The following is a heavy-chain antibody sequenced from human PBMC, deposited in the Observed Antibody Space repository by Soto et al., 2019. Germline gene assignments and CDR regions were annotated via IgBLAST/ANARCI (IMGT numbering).Heavy chain of an antibody. J-gene: IGHJ4*02. CDR1: GFTFRGCG. D-gene: IGHD6-19*01. V-gene: IGHV3-30*18. CDR3: AKDYRTGWYYLDS. CDR2: ISYDGSNE. Sequence: QVQVVESGGGVVQPGGSLRLSCAASGFTFRGCGMHWIRQAPGKGLEWVAVISYDGSNEYYSDSVKGRFIISRDNSKNALYLDMTSLRAEDTAMYYCAKDYRTGWYYLDSWGQGTLVTVSS.